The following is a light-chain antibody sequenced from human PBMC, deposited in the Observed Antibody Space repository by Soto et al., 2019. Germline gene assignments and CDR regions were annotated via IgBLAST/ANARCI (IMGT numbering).Light chain of an antibody. V-gene: IGLV1-51*02. CDR1: SSNIGNNY. J-gene: IGLJ3*02. CDR2: ENN. CDR3: GTWDSSLTVWV. Sequence: QSVLTQSPSVSAAPGQKVTISCSGSSSNIGNNYVSWYQQLPRTAPKLLIYENNHRPSGIPDRFSGSKSGTSATLGITGLQTGDEADYYCGTWDSSLTVWVFGGGTKVTVL.